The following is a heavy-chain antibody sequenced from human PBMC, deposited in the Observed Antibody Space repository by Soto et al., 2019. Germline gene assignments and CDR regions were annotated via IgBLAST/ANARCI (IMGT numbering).Heavy chain of an antibody. Sequence: QVQLVQSGAEVKKPGSSVKVSCKASGGTFSSYTISWVRQAPGQGLEWMGRIIPILDIANYAQKFQGRVTITADKSTSTAYMELSSLRSEDTAVYYCAASRPADFDYWGQGTLVTVSS. J-gene: IGHJ4*02. CDR1: GGTFSSYT. D-gene: IGHD6-6*01. CDR3: AASRPADFDY. CDR2: IIPILDIA. V-gene: IGHV1-69*02.